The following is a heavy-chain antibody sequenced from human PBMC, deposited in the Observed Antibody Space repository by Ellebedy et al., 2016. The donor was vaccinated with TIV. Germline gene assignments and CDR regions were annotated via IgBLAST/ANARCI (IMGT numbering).Heavy chain of an antibody. J-gene: IGHJ4*02. V-gene: IGHV3-30-3*01. CDR1: GFTFDSYA. CDR2: ISHVGSRQ. Sequence: PGGSLRLSCVAPGFTFDSYAMHWVRQAPGKGLEWVAVISHVGSRQNYADSVKGRFTVPRDNSMTTVYLEMNSLRAEDTALYYCARDLDKSSGWYGGAAYWGQGTQVTVSS. CDR3: ARDLDKSSGWYGGAAY. D-gene: IGHD6-19*01.